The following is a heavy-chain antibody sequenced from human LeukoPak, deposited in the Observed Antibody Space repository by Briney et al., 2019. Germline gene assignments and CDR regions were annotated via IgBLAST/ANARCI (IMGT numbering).Heavy chain of an antibody. Sequence: GGSLRLSCAASGFTFSSYAMHWVRQAPGKGLEWVAVISYDGRNKYYADSVKGRFTISRDNSKDTLFLQMNGLKAEDTAVFYCAREGSGAQFDYWGQGTLVTVSS. J-gene: IGHJ4*02. CDR3: AREGSGAQFDY. CDR1: GFTFSSYA. D-gene: IGHD2-15*01. CDR2: ISYDGRNK. V-gene: IGHV3-30*04.